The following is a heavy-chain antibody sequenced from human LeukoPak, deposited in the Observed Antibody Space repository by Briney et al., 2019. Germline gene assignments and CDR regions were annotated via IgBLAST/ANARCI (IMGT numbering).Heavy chain of an antibody. Sequence: SETLSLTCTVSGGSISSSSYYWGWIRQPPGKGLEWIGSIYYSGSTYYNPSLKSRVTISVDTSKNQFSLKLSSMTAADTAVYYCARDRGQVAGRENLIDYWGQGTLVTVSS. CDR3: ARDRGQVAGRENLIDY. V-gene: IGHV4-39*07. CDR2: IYYSGST. D-gene: IGHD3-10*01. CDR1: GGSISSSSYY. J-gene: IGHJ4*02.